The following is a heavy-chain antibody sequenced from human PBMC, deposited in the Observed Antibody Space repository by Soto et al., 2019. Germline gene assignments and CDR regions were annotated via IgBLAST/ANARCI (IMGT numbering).Heavy chain of an antibody. J-gene: IGHJ4*02. Sequence: QVPLVQSGAEVKQPGSSVKVSCKASGGTFSSDSFSWVRQAPGQGLEWMGGIIPMFDTPIYAQKFQDRVTITADESTSTAYMQLSSLRSGDTAVYYCARSGGLDRDFNYWGQGSLVTVSS. V-gene: IGHV1-69*12. CDR3: ARSGGLDRDFNY. CDR1: GGTFSSDS. CDR2: IIPMFDTP. D-gene: IGHD2-15*01.